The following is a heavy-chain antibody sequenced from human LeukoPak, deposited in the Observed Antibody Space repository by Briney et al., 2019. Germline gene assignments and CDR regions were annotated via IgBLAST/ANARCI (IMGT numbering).Heavy chain of an antibody. J-gene: IGHJ5*02. CDR1: GGSISSYY. CDR2: IYYSGST. D-gene: IGHD3-16*01. Sequence: SETLSLTCTVSGGSISSYYWSWIRQPPGKGLEWIGYIYYSGSTNYNPSLKSRVTISVDTSKNQFSLKLSSVTAADTAVYYCARGGRSNWFDPWGQGTLVTVSS. CDR3: ARGGRSNWFDP. V-gene: IGHV4-59*01.